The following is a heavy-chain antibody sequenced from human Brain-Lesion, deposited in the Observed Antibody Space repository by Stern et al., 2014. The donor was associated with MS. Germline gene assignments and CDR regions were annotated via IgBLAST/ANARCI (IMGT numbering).Heavy chain of an antibody. J-gene: IGHJ4*02. Sequence: VHLVESGPGLVKPSQTLSLTCTVSGGSISSGSDYWSWIRQPVGKGLEWIGRIHASGSAFYPPSLKSRVTISTDTSMNQFSLELNSATAADTAIYYCASGYRIFDYWGQGILVTVSS. D-gene: IGHD5-18*01. CDR1: GGSISSGSDY. V-gene: IGHV4-61*02. CDR3: ASGYRIFDY. CDR2: IHASGSA.